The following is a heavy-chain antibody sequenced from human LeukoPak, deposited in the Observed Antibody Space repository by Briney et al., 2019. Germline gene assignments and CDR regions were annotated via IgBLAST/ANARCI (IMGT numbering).Heavy chain of an antibody. CDR1: GYTFINYA. Sequence: ASVKVSCNASGYTFINYAIHWVRQAPGQRLEWMGWIHAGTGNTKYSQKFQGRVTITRDTSANTVYMELSRLRPEDTAVYYCARDITIGTTRFDPWGQGTLVTVSP. J-gene: IGHJ5*02. CDR3: ARDITIGTTRFDP. V-gene: IGHV1-3*01. D-gene: IGHD1-1*01. CDR2: IHAGTGNT.